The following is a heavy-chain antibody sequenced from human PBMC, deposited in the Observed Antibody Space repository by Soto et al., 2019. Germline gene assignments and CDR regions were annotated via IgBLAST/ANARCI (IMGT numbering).Heavy chain of an antibody. Sequence: QVQVVQSGAEVKKPGSSVKVSCKVSGGIFTNNAISWVRQAPGQGLEWVGGVIPLFDTAYYAQIFLGRLRISADGATTSAYMGLSGLTSADTAVYFCATGGHNDGYNFYHGMDVWGQGTTVTVS. V-gene: IGHV1-69*01. J-gene: IGHJ6*02. D-gene: IGHD5-18*01. CDR2: VIPLFDTA. CDR1: GGIFTNNA. CDR3: ATGGHNDGYNFYHGMDV.